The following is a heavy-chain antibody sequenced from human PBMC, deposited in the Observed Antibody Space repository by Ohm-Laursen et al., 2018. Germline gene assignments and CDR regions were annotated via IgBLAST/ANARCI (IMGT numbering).Heavy chain of an antibody. Sequence: SDTLSLTCTVSGGSISNYYWSWIRQPPVKGLQWLGYIYSSGNTNYDPSLQNRFTMSVDTSKNQFSLTVTSVTAADTAIYFCARGGRVVEWSYGEFFFNSWGQGSRVTVSS. J-gene: IGHJ4*02. CDR1: GGSISNYY. D-gene: IGHD3-3*01. V-gene: IGHV4-59*07. CDR2: IYSSGNT. CDR3: ARGGRVVEWSYGEFFFNS.